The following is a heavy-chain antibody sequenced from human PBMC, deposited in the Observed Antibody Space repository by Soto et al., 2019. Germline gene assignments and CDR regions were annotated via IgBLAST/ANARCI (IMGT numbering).Heavy chain of an antibody. D-gene: IGHD3-9*01. CDR3: ARGDYAFLTGYYPYYYYGMDV. CDR1: GGSISSYY. V-gene: IGHV4-59*01. CDR2: IYYSGST. J-gene: IGHJ6*02. Sequence: SETLSLTCTVSGGSISSYYLSWIRQPPGKGLEWIGYIYYSGSTNYNPSLKSRVTISVDTSKNQFSLKLSSVTAADTAVYYCARGDYAFLTGYYPYYYYGMDVWGQGTTVTVSS.